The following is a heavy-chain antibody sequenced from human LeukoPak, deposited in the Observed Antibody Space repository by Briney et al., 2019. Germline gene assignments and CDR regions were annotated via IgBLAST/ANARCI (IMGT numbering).Heavy chain of an antibody. V-gene: IGHV4-39*07. D-gene: IGHD6-19*01. CDR3: ARDRVAVAGTNYYYYMDV. CDR2: IYYSGST. CDR1: GGSISSSSYY. J-gene: IGHJ6*03. Sequence: SETLSLTCTVSGGSISSSSYYWGWIRQPPGKGLEWIGSIYYSGSTYYNPSLKSRVTISVDTSKNQFSLKLSSVTAADTAVYYCARDRVAVAGTNYYYYMDVWGKGTTVTISS.